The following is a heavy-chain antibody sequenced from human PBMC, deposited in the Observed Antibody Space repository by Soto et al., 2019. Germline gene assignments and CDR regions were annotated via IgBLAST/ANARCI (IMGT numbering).Heavy chain of an antibody. CDR3: TSDPRGIIVAPEY. D-gene: IGHD6-19*01. V-gene: IGHV1-8*01. CDR2: MNPGNNQH. CDR1: GYPFTNYD. Sequence: QVQLMQSGAEVKKPGASVKISCKTSGYPFTNYDIHWVRQDTGQGLARLGWMNPGNNQHVHTQKFRGRVTVSTETSISTTYMELSSLTSEDTAVDYCTSDPRGIIVAPEYWGQGTLVTVSS. J-gene: IGHJ4*02.